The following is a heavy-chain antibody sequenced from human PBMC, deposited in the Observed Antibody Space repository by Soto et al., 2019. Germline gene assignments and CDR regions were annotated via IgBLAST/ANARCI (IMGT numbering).Heavy chain of an antibody. Sequence: ASVKVSCKASGYTFTSYYMHWVRQAPGQGLEWMGIINPSGGSTSYAQKFQGRVTMTRDTSTSTVYMELSSLRSEDTAVYYCARERLELHDYYYGMDVWGQGTTVTVSS. CDR1: GYTFTSYY. CDR2: INPSGGST. V-gene: IGHV1-46*01. CDR3: ARERLELHDYYYGMDV. D-gene: IGHD1-7*01. J-gene: IGHJ6*02.